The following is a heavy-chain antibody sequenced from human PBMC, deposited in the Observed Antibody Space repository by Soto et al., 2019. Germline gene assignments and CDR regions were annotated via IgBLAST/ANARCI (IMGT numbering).Heavy chain of an antibody. J-gene: IGHJ2*01. Sequence: KSSETLSLTCTVSGGSISSGGYYWSWIRQHPGKGLEWIGYIYYSGSTYYNPSLKSRVTISVDTSKDQFSLKLSSVTAADTAVYYCARAWGLMVYAYNWYFDLWGRGTLVTVST. CDR1: GGSISSGGYY. CDR3: ARAWGLMVYAYNWYFDL. D-gene: IGHD2-8*01. V-gene: IGHV4-31*03. CDR2: IYYSGST.